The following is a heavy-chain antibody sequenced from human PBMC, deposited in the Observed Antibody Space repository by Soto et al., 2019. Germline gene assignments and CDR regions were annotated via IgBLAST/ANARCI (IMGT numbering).Heavy chain of an antibody. J-gene: IGHJ4*02. D-gene: IGHD6-13*01. CDR3: ARVDSSSWSSPLDY. Sequence: EVQLVESGGGLVQPGGSLRLSCAASGFTFSSYEMNWVRQAPGKGLEWVLYISSSGSTIYYADSVKGRFTISRDNAKNSLYLQMNSLRAEDTAVYYCARVDSSSWSSPLDYWGQGTLVTVSS. CDR2: ISSSGSTI. CDR1: GFTFSSYE. V-gene: IGHV3-48*03.